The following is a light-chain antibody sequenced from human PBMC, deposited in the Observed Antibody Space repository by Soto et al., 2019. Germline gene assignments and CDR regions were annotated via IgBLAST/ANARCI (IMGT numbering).Light chain of an antibody. CDR3: LQDNTWPWA. CDR1: QALGND. CDR2: GAS. J-gene: IGKJ1*01. V-gene: IGKV1-6*01. Sequence: AIQMTQSPSSLSASVGDRVTITCRASQALGNDLSWYQQKPGKAPNLLSYGASTLQTGVPSRFSGSGFGTDFTLTISSLQPEDFATYYCLQDNTWPWAFGPGTRVDIK.